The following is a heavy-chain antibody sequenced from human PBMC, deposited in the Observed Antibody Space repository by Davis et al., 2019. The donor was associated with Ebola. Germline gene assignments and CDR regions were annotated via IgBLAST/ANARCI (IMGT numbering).Heavy chain of an antibody. CDR1: GGSISSSY. CDR3: ASGYGDYGPEYFDY. J-gene: IGHJ4*02. V-gene: IGHV4-59*12. D-gene: IGHD4-17*01. CDR2: VYYSGST. Sequence: MPSETLSLTCTVSGGSISSSYWSWIRQPPGKGLEWIGYVYYSGSTNYNPSLKSRVTMSIDTSKNQFSLKLSSVTATDTAVYYCASGYGDYGPEYFDYWGQGTLVTVSS.